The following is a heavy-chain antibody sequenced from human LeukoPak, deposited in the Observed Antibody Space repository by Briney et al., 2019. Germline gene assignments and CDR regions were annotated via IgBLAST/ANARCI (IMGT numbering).Heavy chain of an antibody. V-gene: IGHV4-39*01. CDR2: IYYSGST. CDR3: ARHGWFVVVTDPDY. J-gene: IGHJ4*02. Sequence: SETLSLTCTVSGGSISSSSYYWGWIRQPPGKGLEWIGSIYYSGSTYYNPSLKSRVTISVDTSKNQFSLKLSSVTAADTAVYYCARHGWFVVVTDPDYWGQGTLVTVSS. D-gene: IGHD2-21*02. CDR1: GGSISSSSYY.